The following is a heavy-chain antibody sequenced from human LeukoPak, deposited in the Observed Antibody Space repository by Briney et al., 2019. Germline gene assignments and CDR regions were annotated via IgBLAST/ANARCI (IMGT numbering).Heavy chain of an antibody. CDR2: IYYSGST. CDR3: ARSGGYGLFDY. Sequence: AETLCLTCTVSGGSISVSSYYWGWIRQPPGKGLEWIGSIYYSGSTYYSPSLKSRVTISVDTSQNQFSLKLSSVTAADTAVYYCARSGGYGLFDYWGQGILVTDSS. V-gene: IGHV4-39*01. CDR1: GGSISVSSYY. D-gene: IGHD6-25*01. J-gene: IGHJ4*02.